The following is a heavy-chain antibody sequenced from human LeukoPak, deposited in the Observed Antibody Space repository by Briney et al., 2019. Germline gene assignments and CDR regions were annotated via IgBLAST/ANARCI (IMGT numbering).Heavy chain of an antibody. CDR1: GFTFSSYE. CDR3: AREGNDGSSSGWYAAFDI. Sequence: GGSLRLSCAASGFTFSSYEMNWVRQAPGKGLEWVSYISSSGGTIYYADSVKGRFTISRDNAKNSLYLQMNSLRAEDTAVYYCAREGNDGSSSGWYAAFDIWGQGTMVTVSS. J-gene: IGHJ3*02. CDR2: ISSSGGTI. V-gene: IGHV3-48*03. D-gene: IGHD6-19*01.